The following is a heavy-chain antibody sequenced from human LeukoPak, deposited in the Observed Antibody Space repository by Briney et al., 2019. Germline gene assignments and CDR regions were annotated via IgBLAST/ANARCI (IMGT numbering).Heavy chain of an antibody. Sequence: SETLSLTCAVSGYSISSGYYWGWIRQSPGKGLDWIVSISHSGSTYYNPSLRSRVTISIDTSKNQFSLRLSSVTATDTAVYYCARVGGYGYGNYYFNYWGQGTLVTVSS. D-gene: IGHD5-18*01. V-gene: IGHV4-38-2*01. CDR3: ARVGGYGYGNYYFNY. CDR2: ISHSGST. CDR1: GYSISSGYY. J-gene: IGHJ4*02.